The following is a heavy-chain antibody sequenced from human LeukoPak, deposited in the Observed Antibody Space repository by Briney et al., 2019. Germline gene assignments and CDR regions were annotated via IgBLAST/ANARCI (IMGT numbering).Heavy chain of an antibody. CDR3: ARDQGGYEFDY. Sequence: GGSLRLSCAASGFSFDDNAMYWVRQAPGKGLEWVSLISGDGATTYYADSVKGRFNISRDNSKSSLYLQMNSLRAEDTAVYYCARDQGGYEFDYWGQGTLVTVSS. V-gene: IGHV3-43*02. J-gene: IGHJ4*02. CDR1: GFSFDDNA. CDR2: ISGDGATT. D-gene: IGHD5-12*01.